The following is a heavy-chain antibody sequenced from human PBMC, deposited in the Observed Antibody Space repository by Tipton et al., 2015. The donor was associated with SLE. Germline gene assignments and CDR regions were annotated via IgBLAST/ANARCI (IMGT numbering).Heavy chain of an antibody. CDR1: GYTFTGYY. V-gene: IGHV1-2*02. J-gene: IGHJ5*02. CDR2: INPNSGGT. Sequence: QSGPEVKKPGASVKVSCKASGYTFTGYYMHWVRQAPGQGLEWMGWINPNSGGTNYAQKFQGRVTMTRDTSISTAYMELSRLRSDDTAVYYCARDPPIAVAGTGWFDPWGQGTLVTVSS. D-gene: IGHD6-19*01. CDR3: ARDPPIAVAGTGWFDP.